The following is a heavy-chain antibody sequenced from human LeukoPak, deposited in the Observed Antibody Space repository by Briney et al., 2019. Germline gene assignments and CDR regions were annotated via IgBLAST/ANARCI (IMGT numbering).Heavy chain of an antibody. CDR2: LNPSGGST. V-gene: IGHV1-46*01. J-gene: IGHJ4*02. CDR1: GYTFSNFY. Sequence: ASGKVSCKASGYTFSNFYMNWVRQAPGQGLEWMGILNPSGGSTRYAQKFQGRVTMTRDTSTSTVYMELSSLRSEDTAVYYCARGSSSGAYYFDYWGQGALVTVSS. CDR3: ARGSSSGAYYFDY. D-gene: IGHD3-22*01.